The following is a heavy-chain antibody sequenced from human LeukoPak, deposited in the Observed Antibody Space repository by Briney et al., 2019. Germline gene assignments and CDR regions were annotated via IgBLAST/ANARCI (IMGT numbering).Heavy chain of an antibody. Sequence: GGSLRLSCAASGFTFSSYAMHWVRQAPGKGLEYVSAICSNGGSTYYANSVKGRFTISRDNSKNTLYLQMGSLRAEDMAVYYCARASGLYYDILTGYAPHYFDYWGQGTLVTVSS. CDR3: ARASGLYYDILTGYAPHYFDY. V-gene: IGHV3-64*01. CDR1: GFTFSSYA. CDR2: ICSNGGST. D-gene: IGHD3-9*01. J-gene: IGHJ4*02.